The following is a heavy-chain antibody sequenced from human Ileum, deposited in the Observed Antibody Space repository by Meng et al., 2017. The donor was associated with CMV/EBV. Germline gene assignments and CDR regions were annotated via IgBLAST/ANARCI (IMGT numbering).Heavy chain of an antibody. V-gene: IGHV3-23*01. CDR1: GITFSSYA. D-gene: IGHD2-2*02. Sequence: GESLKISCAASGITFSSYAMSWVRQAPGKGLEWVSAISGSGGSIDYAGSVKGRFTMSRDDSKNTLYLQMNSLRAEDTAVYYCAKHGAAIAYYYGMDVCGQGTTVTVSS. J-gene: IGHJ6*02. CDR3: AKHGAAIAYYYGMDV. CDR2: ISGSGGSI.